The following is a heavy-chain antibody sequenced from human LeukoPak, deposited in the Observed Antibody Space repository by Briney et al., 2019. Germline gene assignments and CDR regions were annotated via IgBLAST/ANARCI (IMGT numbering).Heavy chain of an antibody. J-gene: IGHJ3*02. Sequence: SETLSLTCTVSGGSISSSSYYWGWIRQPPGKGLEWIGSIYYSGSTYYNPSLKSRVTISVDTSKNQFSLKLSSVTAADTAVYYCARHNPLFWSGYYAFDIWGQGTMVTVSS. CDR3: ARHNPLFWSGYYAFDI. D-gene: IGHD3-3*01. CDR1: GGSISSSSYY. V-gene: IGHV4-39*01. CDR2: IYYSGST.